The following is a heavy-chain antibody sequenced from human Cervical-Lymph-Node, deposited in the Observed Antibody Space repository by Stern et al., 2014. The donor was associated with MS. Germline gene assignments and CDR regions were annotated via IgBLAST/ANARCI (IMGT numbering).Heavy chain of an antibody. CDR3: ASSLVASDH. Sequence: VQLVESGAEVKKPGSSVKVSCKASGGTFSTHPITWVRQAPGQGLEWMGGIIPFLNTANYAQKFQGRITITADKSTGTTYMEISRLRSDDTAVYYCASSLVASDHWGQGTLVIVS. CDR1: GGTFSTHP. V-gene: IGHV1-69*06. J-gene: IGHJ4*02. CDR2: IIPFLNTA. D-gene: IGHD2-8*02.